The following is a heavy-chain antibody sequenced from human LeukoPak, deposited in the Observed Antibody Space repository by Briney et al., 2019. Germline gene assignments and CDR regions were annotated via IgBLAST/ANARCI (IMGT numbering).Heavy chain of an antibody. Sequence: GESLKISCKGSGYSFTSYWIAWVRPMPGKGLEWMGIIYPDDSDTRYSPSFQGQVTISADKSISTAYLQWSSLKASDTAMYYCARPSDDFWSGYYTFDYWGQGTLVTVSS. D-gene: IGHD3-3*01. CDR1: GYSFTSYW. CDR2: IYPDDSDT. J-gene: IGHJ4*02. CDR3: ARPSDDFWSGYYTFDY. V-gene: IGHV5-51*01.